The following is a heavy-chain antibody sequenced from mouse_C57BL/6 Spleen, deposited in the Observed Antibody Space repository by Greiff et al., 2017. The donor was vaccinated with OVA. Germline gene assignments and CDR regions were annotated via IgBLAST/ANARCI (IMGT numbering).Heavy chain of an antibody. Sequence: QVQLQQPGAELVKPGASVKLSCKASGYTFTSYWMHWVKQRPGQGLEWIGMIHPNSGSTNYTEKFKSKATLSVDKASSTAYMQLSSLTSEDIAVYYCARHGVAYRGDAMDYWGQGTSVTVSA. CDR1: GYTFTSYW. D-gene: IGHD2-10*01. J-gene: IGHJ4*01. CDR3: ARHGVAYRGDAMDY. CDR2: IHPNSGST. V-gene: IGHV1-64*01.